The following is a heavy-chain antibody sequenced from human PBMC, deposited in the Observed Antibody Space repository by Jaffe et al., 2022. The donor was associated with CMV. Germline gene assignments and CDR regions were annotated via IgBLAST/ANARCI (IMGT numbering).Heavy chain of an antibody. D-gene: IGHD3-22*01. CDR2: ISSSSSYI. J-gene: IGHJ3*02. Sequence: EVQLVESGGGLVKPGGSLRLSCAASGFTFSSYSMNWVRQAPGKGLEWVSSISSSSSYIYYADSVKGRFTISRDNAKNSLYLQMNSLRAEDTAVYYCARCLYYYDSSYDAFDIWGQGTMVTVSS. CDR1: GFTFSSYS. V-gene: IGHV3-21*01. CDR3: ARCLYYYDSSYDAFDI.